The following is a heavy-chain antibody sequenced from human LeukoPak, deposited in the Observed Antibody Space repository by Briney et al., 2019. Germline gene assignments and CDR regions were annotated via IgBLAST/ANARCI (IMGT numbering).Heavy chain of an antibody. CDR1: GGSISGYY. CDR3: ARGPMITFGGVTCWYY. CDR2: IYYSGST. V-gene: IGHV4-59*12. J-gene: IGHJ4*02. D-gene: IGHD3-16*01. Sequence: SETLSLTCTVSGGSISGYYWSWIRQPPGKGLEWIGYIYYSGSTNYNPSLKSRVTISVDTSKNQFSLKLSSVTAADTAVYYCARGPMITFGGVTCWYYWGQGTLVTVSS.